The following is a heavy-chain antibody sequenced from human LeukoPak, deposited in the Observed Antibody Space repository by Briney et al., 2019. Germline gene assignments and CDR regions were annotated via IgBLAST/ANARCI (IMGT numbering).Heavy chain of an antibody. J-gene: IGHJ3*02. V-gene: IGHV3-30-3*01. CDR2: ISYDGSNK. CDR3: AGGQELLDAFDI. CDR1: GFTFSSYA. D-gene: IGHD1-26*01. Sequence: GGSLRLSCAASGFTFSSYAMHWVRQAPGKGLEWVAVISYDGSNKYYADSVKGRFTISRDNSKNTLYLQMNSLRAEDTAVYYCAGGQELLDAFDIWGQGTMVTVSS.